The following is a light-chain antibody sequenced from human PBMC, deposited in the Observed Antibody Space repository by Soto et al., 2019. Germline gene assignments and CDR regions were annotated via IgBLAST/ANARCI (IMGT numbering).Light chain of an antibody. CDR3: QQYGSSPFT. CDR2: GAS. V-gene: IGKV3-20*01. J-gene: IGKJ3*01. CDR1: QSVSSSY. Sequence: EIVLTQSPGTLSLSPGERATLSCRASQSVSSSYLAWYQQRPGQDPRLLIYGASSRATGIPDRFSGSGSGTDFTLTISRLEPEDCAVYYCQQYGSSPFTFGPGTKVDIK.